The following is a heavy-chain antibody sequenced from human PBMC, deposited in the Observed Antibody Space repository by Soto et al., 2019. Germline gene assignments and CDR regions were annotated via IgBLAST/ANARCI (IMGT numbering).Heavy chain of an antibody. V-gene: IGHV3-23*01. CDR2: ISGNGGNT. D-gene: IGHD6-13*01. J-gene: IGHJ4*02. CDR3: AKRRPPDYIAAVGKFDFDC. CDR1: GFTFNNYA. Sequence: EVQLLESGGGLVQPGGSLRLSCAASGFTFNNYAMSWVRQAPGKGLEWVSSISGNGGNTYYADSVKGRFTISRDNSKNTLYLQMNSLRAEDTAVYYCAKRRPPDYIAAVGKFDFDCWGQGTLVTVSS.